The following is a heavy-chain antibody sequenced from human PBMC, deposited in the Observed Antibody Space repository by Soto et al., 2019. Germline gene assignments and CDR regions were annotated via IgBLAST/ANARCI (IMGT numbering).Heavy chain of an antibody. V-gene: IGHV4-34*01. CDR3: ARGPGWLFSVPHYYFDY. D-gene: IGHD3-22*01. CDR2: INHSGST. J-gene: IGHJ4*02. Sequence: PSETLSLTCAVYGGSFSGYYWSWIRQPPGKGLEWIGEINHSGSTNYNPSLKSRVTISVDTSKNQFSLKLSSVTAADTAVYYCARGPGWLFSVPHYYFDYWGQGTLVTVSS. CDR1: GGSFSGYY.